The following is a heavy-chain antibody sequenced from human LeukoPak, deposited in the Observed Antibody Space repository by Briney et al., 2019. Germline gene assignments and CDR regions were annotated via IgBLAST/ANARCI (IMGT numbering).Heavy chain of an antibody. Sequence: GGSLRLSCAASGFTFSSYSMNWVRQAPGKGLEWVSSISSSSSYVYYADSVKGRFTISRDNAKNSPYLQMNSLRAEDTAVYYCARDRRRCSSTSCYSKGFDPWGQGTLVTVSS. CDR2: ISSSSSYV. CDR3: ARDRRRCSSTSCYSKGFDP. V-gene: IGHV3-21*01. J-gene: IGHJ5*02. D-gene: IGHD2-2*01. CDR1: GFTFSSYS.